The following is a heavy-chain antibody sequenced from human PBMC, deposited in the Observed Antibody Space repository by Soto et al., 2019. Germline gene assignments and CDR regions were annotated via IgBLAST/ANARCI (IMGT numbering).Heavy chain of an antibody. CDR3: AKAPTRYYYDSGPFQH. V-gene: IGHV3-23*01. J-gene: IGHJ1*01. D-gene: IGHD3-22*01. CDR1: GFTFSSYA. Sequence: PGGSLRLSCAASGFTFSSYAMSWDRQAPGKGLEWVSAISGSGGSTYYADSVKGRFTISRDNSKNTLYLQMNSLRAEDTAVYYCAKAPTRYYYDSGPFQHWGQGTLVTVSS. CDR2: ISGSGGST.